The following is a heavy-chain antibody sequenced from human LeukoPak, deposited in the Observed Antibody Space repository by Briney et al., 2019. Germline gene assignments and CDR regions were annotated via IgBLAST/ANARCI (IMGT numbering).Heavy chain of an antibody. D-gene: IGHD5-24*01. CDR2: IYYSGST. V-gene: IGHV4-39*07. CDR1: GGSISSFDYY. CDR3: ARGDRDGYNHRFDY. J-gene: IGHJ4*02. Sequence: SSETLSLNCTVSGGSISSFDYYWGWIRQPPGKGLEWLGSIYYSGSTHYNPSLQSRITISVDTSKNQFSLKLSSVTAADTAVYYCARGDRDGYNHRFDYWGQGTLVTVSS.